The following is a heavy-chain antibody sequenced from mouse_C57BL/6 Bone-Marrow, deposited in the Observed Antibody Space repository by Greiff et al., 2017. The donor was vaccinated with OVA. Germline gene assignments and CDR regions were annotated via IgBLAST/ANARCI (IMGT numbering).Heavy chain of an antibody. CDR1: GFSLTSYG. CDR3: AKNPYSNFYYAMDY. CDR2: IWRGGST. D-gene: IGHD2-5*01. V-gene: IGHV2-5*01. J-gene: IGHJ4*01. Sequence: VQLQQSGPGLVQPSQSLSITCTVSGFSLTSYGVHWVRQSPGKGLEWLGVIWRGGSTDYNAAFMSRLSITKDNSKSQVFFKMNSLQADDTAIYYCAKNPYSNFYYAMDYWGQGTSVTVSS.